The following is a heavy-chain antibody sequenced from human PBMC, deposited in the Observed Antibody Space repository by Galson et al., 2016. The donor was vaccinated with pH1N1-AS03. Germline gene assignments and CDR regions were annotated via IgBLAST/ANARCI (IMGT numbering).Heavy chain of an antibody. CDR1: GYLFTNYW. D-gene: IGHD2-2*01. V-gene: IGHV5-51*01. CDR2: FYPSDSDA. J-gene: IGHJ4*02. CDR3: ARHASPTILSYHFGC. Sequence: QSGAEVKQPGESLRISCKTSGYLFTNYWIGWVRQMPGKGLEWMGIFYPSDSDARYSPSFQGQVTFSADKSTATAYLQWSTLKAADTAIYYCARHASPTILSYHFGCWGRGTLVNVSS.